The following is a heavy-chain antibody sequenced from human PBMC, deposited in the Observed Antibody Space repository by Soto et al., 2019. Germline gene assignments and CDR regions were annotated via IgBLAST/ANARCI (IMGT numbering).Heavy chain of an antibody. CDR2: IYYSGST. D-gene: IGHD3-3*01. V-gene: IGHV4-59*08. J-gene: IGHJ6*03. CDR1: GGSISSYY. Sequence: QVQLQESGPGLVKPSETLSLTCTVSGGSISSYYWSWIRQPPGKGLEWIGYIYYSGSTNYNPSLMSRVTISVDTSKNQFSLKLSSVTAADTAVYYCARRYDFWSGYLYYYYMDVWGKGTTVTVSS. CDR3: ARRYDFWSGYLYYYYMDV.